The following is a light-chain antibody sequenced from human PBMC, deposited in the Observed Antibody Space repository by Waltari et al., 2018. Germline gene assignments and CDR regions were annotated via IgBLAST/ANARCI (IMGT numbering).Light chain of an antibody. J-gene: IGLJ2*01. CDR2: EVS. CDR3: CSYASTSNSVV. Sequence: QSDLTQPASVSGSPGQSVTISCTATSSDVGSYTFVSLYQQYPGKAPKVMIYEVSKRPSGVSNRYSGSKSGNTASLTISGLQAEDEADYYCCSYASTSNSVVFGGGTKLTVL. V-gene: IGLV2-23*02. CDR1: SSDVGSYTF.